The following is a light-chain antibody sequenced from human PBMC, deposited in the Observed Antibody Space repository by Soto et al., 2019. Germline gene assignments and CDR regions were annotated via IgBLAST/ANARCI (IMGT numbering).Light chain of an antibody. CDR3: FSYTSSGTYV. V-gene: IGLV2-14*01. J-gene: IGLJ1*01. CDR1: SSDVGNYKN. CDR2: GVS. Sequence: QSVLTQPASVSGSPGQSITISCTGTSSDVGNYKNVSWYQQHPGKAPKLMIYGVSNRPSGVSNRFSGSKSGNTASLTISGLQAEDETDYYCFSYTSSGTYVFGTGTKVTVL.